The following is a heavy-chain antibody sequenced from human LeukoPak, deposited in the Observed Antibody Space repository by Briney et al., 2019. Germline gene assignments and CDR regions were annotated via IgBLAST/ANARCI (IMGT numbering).Heavy chain of an antibody. D-gene: IGHD3-22*01. Sequence: GGSLRLSCAASGFTFSSYSMNWVRQAPGEGLEWVSSISSGSTYIYYADSVKGRFAVSRDNAKNSLYLQMNSLRAEDTAVYYCAREFHYYDSSGGDFDYWGQGNLVTASS. CDR1: GFTFSSYS. CDR2: ISSGSTYI. CDR3: AREFHYYDSSGGDFDY. J-gene: IGHJ4*02. V-gene: IGHV3-21*01.